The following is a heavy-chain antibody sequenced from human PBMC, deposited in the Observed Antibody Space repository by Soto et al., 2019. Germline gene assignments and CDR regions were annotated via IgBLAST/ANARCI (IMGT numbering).Heavy chain of an antibody. CDR1: GFRFSDHS. J-gene: IGHJ4*02. CDR2: ITSSGDSI. V-gene: IGHV3-48*02. Sequence: EVQLVESGGGSVHPGGSVRLSCAASGFRFSDHSMNWVRQAPGKGLEWVSYITSSGDSIYYADSVKGRFTVSRDNAKNSLFLHMNGLRDEDTAVYYCERLPKGSPVTSWGQGTLVTVSS. D-gene: IGHD4-17*01. CDR3: ERLPKGSPVTS.